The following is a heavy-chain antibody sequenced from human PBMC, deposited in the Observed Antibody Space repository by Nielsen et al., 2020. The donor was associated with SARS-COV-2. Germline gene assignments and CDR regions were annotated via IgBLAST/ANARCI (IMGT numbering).Heavy chain of an antibody. CDR3: ARVRSSSSVYYYYYMDV. CDR2: IYYSGST. D-gene: IGHD6-6*01. J-gene: IGHJ6*03. CDR1: GGSISSGGYY. Sequence: SLSLTCTVSGGSISSGGYYWSWIRQHPGKGLEWIGYIYYSGSTYYNPSLKSRVTISVDTSKNQFSLKLSSVTAADTAVYYCARVRSSSSVYYYYYMDVWGKGTTVTVSS. V-gene: IGHV4-31*03.